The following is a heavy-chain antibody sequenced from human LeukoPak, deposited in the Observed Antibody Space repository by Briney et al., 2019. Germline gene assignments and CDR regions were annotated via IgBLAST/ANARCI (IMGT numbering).Heavy chain of an antibody. D-gene: IGHD3-22*01. V-gene: IGHV3-30*02. CDR3: ARGFVSWSSGYIDY. Sequence: GGSLRLSCAASGFTFSNYGIHWVRQAPGKGLEWVAFVRSDGGIKYYADSVKGRFTISRDNSRTTVYLQMNSLRAEDTAVYYCARGFVSWSSGYIDYWGQGTLVTVPS. J-gene: IGHJ4*02. CDR1: GFTFSNYG. CDR2: VRSDGGIK.